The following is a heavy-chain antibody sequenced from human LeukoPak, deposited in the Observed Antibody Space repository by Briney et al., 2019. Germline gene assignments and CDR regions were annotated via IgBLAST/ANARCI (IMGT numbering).Heavy chain of an antibody. CDR3: AKGVSGDYGGCLEY. CDR1: GFTFTTYA. V-gene: IGHV3-23*01. J-gene: IGHJ4*02. CDR2: ISADGGST. Sequence: AGGSLRLSCAASGFTFTTYAMTWVRQAPGKGLEWVSAISADGGSTYYADSVMGRFTISRDNSKNTLYLQMNSLRAEDTAVHYCAKGVSGDYGGCLEYWGQGTLVTVSS. D-gene: IGHD4-17*01.